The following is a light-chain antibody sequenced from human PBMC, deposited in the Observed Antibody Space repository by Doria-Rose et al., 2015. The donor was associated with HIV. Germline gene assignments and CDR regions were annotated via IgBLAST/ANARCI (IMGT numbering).Light chain of an antibody. CDR1: SSNIGAGYD. CDR2: RNN. V-gene: IGLV1-47*01. J-gene: IGLJ3*02. Sequence: GQRVTISCTGSSSNIGAGYDVHWYQQLPGTAPKLLIYRNNQRPSGVPDRFSGSKSGTSASLAISGLRSEDEADYYCAAWDDSLSGWVFGGGTKLTVL. CDR3: AAWDDSLSGWV.